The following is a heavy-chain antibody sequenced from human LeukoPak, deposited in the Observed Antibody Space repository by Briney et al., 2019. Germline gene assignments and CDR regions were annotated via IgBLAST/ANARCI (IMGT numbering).Heavy chain of an antibody. CDR3: SRGYQANLLFDY. Sequence: ASVKVSCKASGYTVTGYYMHWVRQAPGQGLEWMGWINPNSGGTNYAQKFQGRVTMTRNTSISTAYMELSSLRSEDTAVYYCSRGYQANLLFDYWGQGTLVTVSS. V-gene: IGHV1-2*02. D-gene: IGHD2-2*01. CDR2: INPNSGGT. CDR1: GYTVTGYY. J-gene: IGHJ4*02.